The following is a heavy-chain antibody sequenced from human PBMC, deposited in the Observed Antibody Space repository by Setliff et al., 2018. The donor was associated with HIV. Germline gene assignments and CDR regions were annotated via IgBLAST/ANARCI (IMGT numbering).Heavy chain of an antibody. CDR3: TRLRGYSYGLASYYYYYMDV. CDR2: IRSKAHGGTT. V-gene: IGHV3-49*04. D-gene: IGHD5-18*01. J-gene: IGHJ6*03. CDR1: GFSFSNSW. Sequence: GGSLRLSCAASGFSFSNSWMHWVRQAPGKGLDWVGFIRSKAHGGTTEYAASVKGRFTISRDDSKSIAYLQMNSLKTEDTAVYYCTRLRGYSYGLASYYYYYMDVWGKGTTVTVSS.